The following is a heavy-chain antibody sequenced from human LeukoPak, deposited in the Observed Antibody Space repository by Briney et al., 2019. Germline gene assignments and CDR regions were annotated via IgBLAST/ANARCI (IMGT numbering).Heavy chain of an antibody. CDR2: INHSGST. V-gene: IGHV4-34*01. D-gene: IGHD6-19*01. CDR1: GGSSSGYY. Sequence: PSETLSLTCAVYGGSSSGYYWSWIRQPPGKGLEWIGEINHSGSTNYNPSLKSRVTISVDAPKKQFSLKLRSVTAADTAVFYCARGAQQWNYYYYYMDVWGKGTTVTVSS. CDR3: ARGAQQWNYYYYYMDV. J-gene: IGHJ6*03.